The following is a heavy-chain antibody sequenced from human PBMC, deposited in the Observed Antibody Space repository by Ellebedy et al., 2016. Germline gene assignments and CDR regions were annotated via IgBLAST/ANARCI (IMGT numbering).Heavy chain of an antibody. CDR3: YYGHYSGS. J-gene: IGHJ4*02. Sequence: SETLSLTXTVSGGSISRYYGTWVRQSPGKGLEWIGYVYDTGSTNYNPSLKSRLSISVDTSKNQFFLQLRSVTAADTAVYYCYYGHYSGSWGQGTLVTVSS. D-gene: IGHD4-17*01. CDR2: VYDTGST. V-gene: IGHV4-59*01. CDR1: GGSISRYY.